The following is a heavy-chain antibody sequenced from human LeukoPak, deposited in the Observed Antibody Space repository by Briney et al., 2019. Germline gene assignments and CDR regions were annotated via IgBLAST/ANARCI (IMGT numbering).Heavy chain of an antibody. CDR3: AKTPLGNSGDP. Sequence: GGSLRLSCAASGFTFRSYAMSWVRQAPGKGREWVSAISGSGGSTYYADSVKGRFTISRDNSKNTLYLQMNSLRAEDTAVYYCAKTPLGNSGDPWGQGTLVTVSS. V-gene: IGHV3-23*01. J-gene: IGHJ5*02. CDR1: GFTFRSYA. D-gene: IGHD7-27*01. CDR2: ISGSGGST.